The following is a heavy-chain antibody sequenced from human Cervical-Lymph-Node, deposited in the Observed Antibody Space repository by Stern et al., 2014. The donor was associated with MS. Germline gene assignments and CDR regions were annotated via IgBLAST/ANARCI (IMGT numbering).Heavy chain of an antibody. CDR2: SYGDDTT. D-gene: IGHD1-1*01. Sequence: QITLKESGPSLVKPTETLTLTCKFSGFSLSSGAVAVAWIRQPPGKALEWLVLSYGDDTTDYRPSLRPRLTVSKDAARDHVVLVMTNMAPVDTATYYCARTGDPWFDSWGQGTLVTVSS. V-gene: IGHV2-5*02. CDR1: GFSLSSGAVA. CDR3: ARTGDPWFDS. J-gene: IGHJ5*01.